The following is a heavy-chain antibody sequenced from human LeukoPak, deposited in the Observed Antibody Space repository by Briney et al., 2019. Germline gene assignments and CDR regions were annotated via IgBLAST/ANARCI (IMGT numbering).Heavy chain of an antibody. CDR2: ISGSGGST. J-gene: IGHJ4*02. CDR3: AKTSQDIVVVVAASFDY. Sequence: GGSLRLSCASGITFSSYAMSWVRQAPGKGLEWVSAISGSGGSTYYADSVKGRFTISRDNSKNTLYLQMNSLRAADTAVYYCAKTSQDIVVVVAASFDYWGQGALVTVSS. CDR1: GITFSSYA. V-gene: IGHV3-23*01. D-gene: IGHD2-15*01.